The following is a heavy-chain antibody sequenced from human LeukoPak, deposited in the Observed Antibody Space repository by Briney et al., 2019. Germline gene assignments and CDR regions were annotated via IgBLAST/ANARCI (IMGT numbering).Heavy chain of an antibody. J-gene: IGHJ4*02. Sequence: SETLSLTCVVSGGSVSGYYWGWIRQPPGRGLEWIGYVYYSGSTNYNPSFKSRITISVDTSRNQYSLQLSSVTAADTAVYYCARIHRYCSGGACYVLDNWGQGTLVAVSS. CDR2: VYYSGST. CDR3: ARIHRYCSGGACYVLDN. CDR1: GGSVSGYY. D-gene: IGHD2-15*01. V-gene: IGHV4-59*02.